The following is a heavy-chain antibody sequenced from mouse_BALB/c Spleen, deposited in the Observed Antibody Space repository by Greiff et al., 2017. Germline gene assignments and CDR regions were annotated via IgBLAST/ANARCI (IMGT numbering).Heavy chain of an antibody. CDR2: IWTGGGT. CDR1: GFSLTSYD. Sequence: QVQLQQSGPGLVAPSQSLSITCTVSGFSLTSYDISWIRQPPGKGLEWLGVIWTGGGTNYNSAFMSRLSISKDNSKSQVFLKMNSLQTDDTAIYYCVCNYGAYWGQGTLVTVSA. V-gene: IGHV2-9-2*01. J-gene: IGHJ3*01. CDR3: VCNYGAY. D-gene: IGHD2-1*01.